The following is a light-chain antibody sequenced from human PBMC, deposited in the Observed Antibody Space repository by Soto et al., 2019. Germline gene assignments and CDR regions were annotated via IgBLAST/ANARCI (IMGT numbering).Light chain of an antibody. J-gene: IGKJ4*01. Sequence: EIVLTQSPGTLSLSPGERATLSCRASQIVSSTYLAWFQQKPGQAPRLLIYGASTRATGIPDRFSGSGSGTDFTLTISGLEPEDFAFYYCQQYDVTPPNTFGGGTKVDI. V-gene: IGKV3-20*01. CDR1: QIVSSTY. CDR3: QQYDVTPPNT. CDR2: GAS.